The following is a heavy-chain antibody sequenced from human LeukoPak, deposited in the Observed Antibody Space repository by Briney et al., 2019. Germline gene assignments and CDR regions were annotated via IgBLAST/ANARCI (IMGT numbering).Heavy chain of an antibody. D-gene: IGHD6-13*01. CDR1: GYTFSSYA. V-gene: IGHV3-23*01. Sequence: GGSLRLSCADSGYTFSSYAMSWVRQAPGKGLEWVSGISGSGATTFYADSVKGRFTISRDNSKNTLYLQMNSLRAEDTAVYYCAKRSSSELWYFDYWGQGTLVTASS. J-gene: IGHJ4*02. CDR3: AKRSSSELWYFDY. CDR2: ISGSGATT.